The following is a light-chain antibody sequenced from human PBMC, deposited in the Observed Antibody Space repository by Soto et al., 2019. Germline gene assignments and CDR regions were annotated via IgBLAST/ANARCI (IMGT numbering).Light chain of an antibody. V-gene: IGKV3-20*01. J-gene: IGKJ3*01. CDR1: QSVVSNY. CDR3: RQYGGPPPFT. Sequence: IVLTQSPGTLSLSPGERATLSCRASQSVVSNYLAWYQQKPGQAPRLLIYGASSRATGITDRFSGSGSETDFILIISRVEPEDFAVYYCRQYGGPPPFTFGPGTKVDLK. CDR2: GAS.